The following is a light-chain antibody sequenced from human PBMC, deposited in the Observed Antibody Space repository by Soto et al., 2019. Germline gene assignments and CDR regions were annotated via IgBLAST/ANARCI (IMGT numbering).Light chain of an antibody. CDR1: SSDVGGYKY. V-gene: IGLV2-14*01. CDR3: SAYTISSTLDV. CDR2: DVS. Sequence: QSVLTQPASVSGSPGQSITISCTGTSSDVGGYKYVSWYQQHPGKAHKLMIYDVSNRPSGVSNRFSGSKSGNTASLTISGLQAEDEADYYCSAYTISSTLDVFGTGSKLTVL. J-gene: IGLJ1*01.